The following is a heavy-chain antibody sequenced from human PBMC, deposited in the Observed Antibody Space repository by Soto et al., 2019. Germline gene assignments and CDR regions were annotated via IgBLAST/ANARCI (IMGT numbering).Heavy chain of an antibody. CDR3: ARGASAIRWDYVGY. J-gene: IGHJ1*01. CDR1: GATLSNYA. D-gene: IGHD4-17*01. CDR2: IVPLLGTV. V-gene: IGHV1-69*06. Sequence: QAQVVQSGPEVREPGSSVTVSCKASGATLSNYAISWVRQAPGQGLQWMGGIVPLLGTVNYAQWIQGGVTISADKNTNTAYLELRSLKSEDTAVYFCARGASAIRWDYVGYWGQGTVVTVAS.